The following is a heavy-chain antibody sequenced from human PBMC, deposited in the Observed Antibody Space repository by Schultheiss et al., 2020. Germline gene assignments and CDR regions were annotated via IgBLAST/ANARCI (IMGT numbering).Heavy chain of an antibody. CDR1: GGTFSSYT. CDR2: IIPILGIA. D-gene: IGHD3-10*01. Sequence: SVKVSCKASGGTFSSYTISWVRQAPGQGLEWMGRIIPILGIANYAQKFQGRVTITADKSTSTAYMELSSLRSEDTAVYYCARDPMVRGVLGFDYWGQGTLVTGYS. V-gene: IGHV1-69*04. CDR3: ARDPMVRGVLGFDY. J-gene: IGHJ4*02.